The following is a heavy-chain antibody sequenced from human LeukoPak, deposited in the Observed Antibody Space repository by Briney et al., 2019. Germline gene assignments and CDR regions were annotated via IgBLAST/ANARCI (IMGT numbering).Heavy chain of an antibody. CDR3: ARDRPYYYFDY. D-gene: IGHD2-21*01. J-gene: IGHJ4*02. CDR1: GFTFSNHW. CDR2: IKQDGSEE. V-gene: IGHV3-7*04. Sequence: GGSLRLSCAASGFTFSNHWLSWVRQAPGKGLEWVANIKQDGSEEYYVDSVKGRFTISRDNAKNSLYLQMNSLRAEDTAVYYCARDRPYYYFDYWSQGTLVTVSS.